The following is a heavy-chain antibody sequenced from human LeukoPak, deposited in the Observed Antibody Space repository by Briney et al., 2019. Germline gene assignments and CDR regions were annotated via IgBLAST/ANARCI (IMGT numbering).Heavy chain of an antibody. CDR3: ARDPIAVAGTWAYNWFDP. D-gene: IGHD6-19*01. J-gene: IGHJ5*02. CDR1: GFTFGSYW. Sequence: GGSLRLSCAASGFTFGSYWMHWVRQAPGKGLVWVSRINSDGSSTSYADSVKGRFTISRDNAKNTLYLQMNSLRAEDTAVYYCARDPIAVAGTWAYNWFDPWGQGTLVTVSS. V-gene: IGHV3-74*01. CDR2: INSDGSST.